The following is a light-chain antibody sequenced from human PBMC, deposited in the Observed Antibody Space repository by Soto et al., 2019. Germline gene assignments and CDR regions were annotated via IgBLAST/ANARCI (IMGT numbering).Light chain of an antibody. CDR2: GAS. CDR1: QSVSSN. J-gene: IGKJ1*01. Sequence: EIVMTQSPATLSVSPGESATLSCRASQSVSSNLAWYQQKRGQAPRLLIYGASTRATGVTARFSGGGSGTEFTLTISSLQSEDFAVYYCQQYNSWPRTFGQGTKVEIK. V-gene: IGKV3-15*01. CDR3: QQYNSWPRT.